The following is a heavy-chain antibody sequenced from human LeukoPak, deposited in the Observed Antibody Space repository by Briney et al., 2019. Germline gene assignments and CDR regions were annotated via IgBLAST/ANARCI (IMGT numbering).Heavy chain of an antibody. CDR3: AREDPQTTVPEGMDV. CDR1: GGSISYYY. CDR2: IYYSGTT. Sequence: PSETRSLTCAVSGGSISYYYWSSIRQSPGKGLEWIGSIYYSGTTNYNPSLKSRVTISVDTSKNQFTLQLRSVTAADTAVYYCAREDPQTTVPEGMDVWGQGTTVTVSS. V-gene: IGHV4-59*01. D-gene: IGHD4-17*01. J-gene: IGHJ6*02.